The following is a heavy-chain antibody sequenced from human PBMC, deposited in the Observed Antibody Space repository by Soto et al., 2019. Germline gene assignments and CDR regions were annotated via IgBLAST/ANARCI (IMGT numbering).Heavy chain of an antibody. CDR1: GGSISSGDYY. CDR3: ARGMGLVYYDSSGFKDV. D-gene: IGHD3-22*01. J-gene: IGHJ6*02. CDR2: IYYSGST. Sequence: PSETLSLTCTVSGGSISSGDYYWSWIRQPPGKGLEWIGYIYYSGSTYYNPSLKSRVTISVDTSKNQFSLKLSSVTAADTAVYYCARGMGLVYYDSSGFKDVWGQGTTVTVSS. V-gene: IGHV4-30-4*01.